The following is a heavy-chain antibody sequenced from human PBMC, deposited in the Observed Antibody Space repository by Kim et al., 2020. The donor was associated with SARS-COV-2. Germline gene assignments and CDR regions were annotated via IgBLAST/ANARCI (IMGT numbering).Heavy chain of an antibody. J-gene: IGHJ4*02. V-gene: IGHV4-34*01. Sequence: SETLSLTCAVYGGSFSGYYWSWIRQPPGKGLEWIGEINHSGSTNYNPSLKSRVTISVDTSKNQFSLKLSSVTAADTAVYYCARGGITIFGVVIPTYYFDYWGQGTLVTVSS. CDR3: ARGGITIFGVVIPTYYFDY. D-gene: IGHD3-3*01. CDR2: INHSGST. CDR1: GGSFSGYY.